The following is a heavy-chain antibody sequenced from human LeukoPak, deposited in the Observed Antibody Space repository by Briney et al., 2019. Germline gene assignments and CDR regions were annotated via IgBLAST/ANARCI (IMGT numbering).Heavy chain of an antibody. CDR1: RFTFSNYW. V-gene: IGHV3-7*01. Sequence: GGSLRLSCAASRFTFSNYWMTWVRQGPGKGLEWVANIKQDESEKYYVDSVKGRFTISRDNAKNSLYLQMNNLRAEDTAVYYCARALDSSSSRYQAFEYWGQGTLVTVSS. J-gene: IGHJ4*02. CDR3: ARALDSSSSRYQAFEY. D-gene: IGHD2-2*01. CDR2: IKQDESEK.